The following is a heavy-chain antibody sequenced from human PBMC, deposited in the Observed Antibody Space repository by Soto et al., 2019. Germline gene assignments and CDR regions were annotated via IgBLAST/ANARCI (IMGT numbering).Heavy chain of an antibody. J-gene: IGHJ4*02. Sequence: SETLSLTCAVPGGSFTSNNWWTWVRQPPGQGLEWIGEIYRTGSTNYNPSLKSRVTISLDKSENQFSLKVTSLTAADTAVYYCASRDPGTSVDYWGQGTLVTVSS. CDR3: ASRDPGTSVDY. CDR2: IYRTGST. CDR1: GGSFTSNNW. V-gene: IGHV4-4*02. D-gene: IGHD1-7*01.